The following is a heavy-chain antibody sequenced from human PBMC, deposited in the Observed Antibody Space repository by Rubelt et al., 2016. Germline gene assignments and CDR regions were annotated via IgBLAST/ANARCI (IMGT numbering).Heavy chain of an antibody. CDR2: INARNGNT. J-gene: IGHJ4*02. V-gene: IGHV1-3*01. CDR3: ARGYCSGGSCYYFDY. CDR1: GYTFTSYA. Sequence: QVQLVQSGAEVKKPGASVKVSCQASGYTFTSYAMHCMRQAPGQRLEWMVWINARNGNTKYAQKFQGRVTITRDTSASKDYMELSSLRSEDTAVYYCARGYCSGGSCYYFDYWGQGTLVTVSS. D-gene: IGHD2-15*01.